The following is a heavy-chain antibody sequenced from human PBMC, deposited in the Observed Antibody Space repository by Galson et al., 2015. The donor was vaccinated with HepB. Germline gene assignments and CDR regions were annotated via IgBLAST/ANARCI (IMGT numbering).Heavy chain of an antibody. CDR2: ISSSSSTI. CDR3: ARDRVRIQLWSPPVPFDY. J-gene: IGHJ4*02. V-gene: IGHV3-48*02. D-gene: IGHD5-18*01. Sequence: SLRLSCAASGFTFSSYSMNWVRQAPGKGLEWVSYISSSSSTIYYADSVKGRFTISRDNAKNSLYLQMNSLRDEDTAVYYCARDRVRIQLWSPPVPFDYWGQGTLVTVSS. CDR1: GFTFSSYS.